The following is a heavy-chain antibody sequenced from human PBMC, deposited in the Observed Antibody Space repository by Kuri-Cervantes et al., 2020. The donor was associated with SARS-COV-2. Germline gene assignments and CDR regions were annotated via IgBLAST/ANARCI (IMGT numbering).Heavy chain of an antibody. V-gene: IGHV1-2*02. CDR2: INPNSGGT. Sequence: ASVKVSCKASGYIFTSYYMHWVRQAPGQGLEWMGWINPNSGGTNYAQKFQGRVTMTRDTSISTAYMELSRLRSDDTAVYYCARDRVLGSGALDAFDIWGQGTMVTVSS. D-gene: IGHD7-27*01. CDR1: GYIFTSYY. J-gene: IGHJ3*02. CDR3: ARDRVLGSGALDAFDI.